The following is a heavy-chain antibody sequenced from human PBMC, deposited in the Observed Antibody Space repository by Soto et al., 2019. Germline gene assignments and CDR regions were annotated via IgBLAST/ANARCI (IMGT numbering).Heavy chain of an antibody. J-gene: IGHJ6*02. D-gene: IGHD3-9*01. CDR1: GGTFSSYA. CDR3: ARDSGILTGYYRHYYYGMDV. CDR2: IIPIFGTA. Sequence: SVKVSCKASGGTFSSYAISWVRQAPGQGLEWMGGIIPIFGTANYAQKFQGRVTITADESTSTAYMELSSLRSEDTAVYYCARDSGILTGYYRHYYYGMDVWGQGTTVPVSS. V-gene: IGHV1-69*13.